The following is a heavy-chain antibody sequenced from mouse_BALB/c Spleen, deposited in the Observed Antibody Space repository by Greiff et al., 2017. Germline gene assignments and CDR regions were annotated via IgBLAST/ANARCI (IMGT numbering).Heavy chain of an antibody. D-gene: IGHD3-2*01. CDR1: GYTFTSYW. CDR2: IYPSDSYT. CDR3: TTEDSSGYGFAY. V-gene: IGHV1-69*02. Sequence: QVQLQQPGAELVRPGASVKLSCKASGYTFTSYWINWVKQRPGQGLEWIGNIYPSDSYTNYNQKFKDKATLTVDKSSSTAYMQLSSPTSEDSAVYYCTTEDSSGYGFAYWGQGTLVTVSA. J-gene: IGHJ3*01.